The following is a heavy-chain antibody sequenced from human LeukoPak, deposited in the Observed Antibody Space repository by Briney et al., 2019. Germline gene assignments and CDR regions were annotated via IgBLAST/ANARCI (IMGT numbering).Heavy chain of an antibody. D-gene: IGHD6-19*01. Sequence: GASVKVSCKASGYTFTGYYMHWVRQAPGQGLEWMGRINPNNGNTNYAQKFQGRVTMTGDTSTSTVYMELSSLRSEDTAVYYCARWGSSGWNNWFDPWGQGTLVTVSS. CDR2: INPNNGNT. CDR1: GYTFTGYY. J-gene: IGHJ5*02. CDR3: ARWGSSGWNNWFDP. V-gene: IGHV1-2*06.